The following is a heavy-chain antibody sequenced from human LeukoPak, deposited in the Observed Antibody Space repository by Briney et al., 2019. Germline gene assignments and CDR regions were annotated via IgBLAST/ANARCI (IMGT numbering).Heavy chain of an antibody. CDR1: GGSISSYY. Sequence: PSETLSLTCTVSGGSISSYYWSWIRQPPGKGLEWIGYIYYSGCTHYNPSLKSRVTISIDTSKNHFSLQLSSVTAADTALYYCARTIEYSSSWGLFDYWGQGPLVTVSS. J-gene: IGHJ4*02. CDR3: ARTIEYSSSWGLFDY. D-gene: IGHD6-6*01. V-gene: IGHV4-59*01. CDR2: IYYSGCT.